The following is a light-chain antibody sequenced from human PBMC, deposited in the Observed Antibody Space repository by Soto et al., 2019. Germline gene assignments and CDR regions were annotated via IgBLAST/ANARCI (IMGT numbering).Light chain of an antibody. CDR1: QSIGTW. CDR3: QQYATYSPEWT. J-gene: IGKJ1*01. Sequence: DIQMTQSPSTLSASVGDSVTVTCRASQSIGTWLAWYQQKPGTAPKLLIDGASSLETGVSSRFSSSGSGTKFTLTITSLHPDDFATYYCQQYATYSPEWTFGQGTKVEIK. V-gene: IGKV1-5*01. CDR2: GAS.